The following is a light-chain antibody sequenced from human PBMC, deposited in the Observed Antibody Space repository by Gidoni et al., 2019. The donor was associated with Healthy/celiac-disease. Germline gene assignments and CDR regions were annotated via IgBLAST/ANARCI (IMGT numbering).Light chain of an antibody. Sequence: DIVLTQSAGTLTLSPGERATLTCRASQRVSSSYLAWYQQKPGQAPRLLIYGASSRATGIPDRFSGSGSGTDFTLTISRLEPEDFAVYYCQQYGSSPTFGQGTKVEIK. CDR3: QQYGSSPT. V-gene: IGKV3-20*01. CDR1: QRVSSSY. J-gene: IGKJ1*01. CDR2: GAS.